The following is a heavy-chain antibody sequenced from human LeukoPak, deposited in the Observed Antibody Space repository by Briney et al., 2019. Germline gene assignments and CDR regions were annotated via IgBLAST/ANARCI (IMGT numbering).Heavy chain of an antibody. CDR1: GFTFSSYA. V-gene: IGHV3-23*01. CDR3: AKDGSSYTIGWHYFDY. CDR2: ISGSDDNT. D-gene: IGHD6-19*01. Sequence: GGSLRLSCAASGFTFSSYAMSWVRQAPGKGLEWVSGISGSDDNTYYADSVKGRFTISRDNSKNTLYLQMNSLRAEDTAVYYCAKDGSSYTIGWHYFDYWGQGTLVTVSS. J-gene: IGHJ4*02.